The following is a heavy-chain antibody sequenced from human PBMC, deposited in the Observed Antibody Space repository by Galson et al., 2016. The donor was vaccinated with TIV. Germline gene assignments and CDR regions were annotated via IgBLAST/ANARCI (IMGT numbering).Heavy chain of an antibody. V-gene: IGHV4-34*01. J-gene: IGHJ6*02. CDR3: ASQGITRPRAGLDV. CDR2: IDQSVGA. Sequence: ETLSLTCTVYGGSFSGYYWTWLRQPPGKGLEWIGEIDQSVGAKYHLSLKSRVNIFLDTPKHHYFLPLNTVTAADTGLYYCASQGITRPRAGLDVWGRGTAVIVSS. D-gene: IGHD3-16*01. CDR1: GGSFSGYY.